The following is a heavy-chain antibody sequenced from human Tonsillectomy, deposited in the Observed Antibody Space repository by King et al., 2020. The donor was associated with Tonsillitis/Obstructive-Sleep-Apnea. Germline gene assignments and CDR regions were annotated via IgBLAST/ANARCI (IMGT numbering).Heavy chain of an antibody. J-gene: IGHJ6*02. CDR2: ISYDGSNK. CDR1: GFTFSSYA. D-gene: IGHD2-2*01. V-gene: IGHV3-30*04. Sequence: VQLVESGGGVVQPGRSLRLSCAASGFTFSSYAMHWVRQAPGKGLEWVAVISYDGSNKYYADSVKGRFSISRDNSKNTLYLQMNSLRAEDTAVYYCAREGCSSTRCYYYYYYGMDVWGQGITVTVYS. CDR3: AREGCSSTRCYYYYYYGMDV.